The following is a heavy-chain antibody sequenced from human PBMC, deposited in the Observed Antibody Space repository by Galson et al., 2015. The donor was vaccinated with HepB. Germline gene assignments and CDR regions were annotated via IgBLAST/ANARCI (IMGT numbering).Heavy chain of an antibody. D-gene: IGHD3-22*01. J-gene: IGHJ4*02. CDR1: GGSISSYY. CDR2: IYYSGST. V-gene: IGHV4-59*01. CDR3: ARAVNYDSSGYYPFDY. Sequence: LTCTVSGGSISSYYWSWIRQPPGKGLEWIGYIYYSGSTNYNPSLKSRVTISVDTSKNQFSLKLSSVTAADTAVYYCARAVNYDSSGYYPFDYWGQGTLVTVSS.